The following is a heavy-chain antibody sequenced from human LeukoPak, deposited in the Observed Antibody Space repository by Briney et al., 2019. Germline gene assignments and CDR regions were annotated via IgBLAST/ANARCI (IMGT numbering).Heavy chain of an antibody. J-gene: IGHJ4*02. Sequence: PGGSLRLSCAASGFTFSSYSMNWVRQAPGKGLEWVSYISSSSSTIYYADSVKGRFTISRDNAKNSLYLQMNSLRDEDTAVYYCARDLRGYYGSGSYYNVDYWGQGTLVTVSS. V-gene: IGHV3-48*02. D-gene: IGHD3-10*01. CDR2: ISSSSSTI. CDR3: ARDLRGYYGSGSYYNVDY. CDR1: GFTFSSYS.